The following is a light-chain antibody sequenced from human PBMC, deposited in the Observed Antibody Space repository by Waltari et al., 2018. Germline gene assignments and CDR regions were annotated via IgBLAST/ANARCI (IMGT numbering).Light chain of an antibody. J-gene: IGLJ2*01. CDR2: STY. CDR3: AACDDSLNGVL. V-gene: IGLV1-44*01. CDR1: TSSIGSNY. Sequence: QSVLTPPPSASGTPGQRVTISCSGGTSSIGSNYVNWYQQLPGAAPQLLIYSTYQRPSGVPDRFSGSKAGTSASLAISGLQSEDEADYYCAACDDSLNGVLFGGGTKLTVL.